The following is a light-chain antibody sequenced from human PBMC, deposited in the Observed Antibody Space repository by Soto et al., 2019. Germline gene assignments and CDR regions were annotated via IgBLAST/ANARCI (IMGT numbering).Light chain of an antibody. V-gene: IGLV2-14*01. CDR2: EVS. Sequence: QSALTQPASVSGSPGQSITISCTGTSSDVGGYTYVSWYQHHPGNAPKLLIYEVSNRPSGVSTRLSGSKSGNTASLTISGLQAEDEADYYFSSYTSSSTQVFGTGTKLTVL. CDR3: SSYTSSSTQV. J-gene: IGLJ1*01. CDR1: SSDVGGYTY.